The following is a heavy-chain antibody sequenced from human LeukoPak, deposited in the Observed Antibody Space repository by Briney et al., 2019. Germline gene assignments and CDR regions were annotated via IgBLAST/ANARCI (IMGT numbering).Heavy chain of an antibody. CDR3: ARGNMVRGVGSFFYRNWLHP. CDR2: INPNSGGT. J-gene: IGHJ5*02. V-gene: IGHV1-2*02. CDR1: GYTFTGYY. D-gene: IGHD3-10*01. Sequence: ASVKVSCKCSGYTFTGYYIHWVRQAPGQGLEWMGWINPNSGGTNYAHRFQGGATLTRDTSIRTPSIELSRLRSGGTAVYFCARGNMVRGVGSFFYRNWLHPWRQRTLVTVSS.